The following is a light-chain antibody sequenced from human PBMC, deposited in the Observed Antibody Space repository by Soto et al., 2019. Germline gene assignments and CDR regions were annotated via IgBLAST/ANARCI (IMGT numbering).Light chain of an antibody. V-gene: IGKV2-28*01. Sequence: DIVLTQSPLSLPVTPGEPASSSCRSSQSLLHSNGYNSLDWYLQKPGQSPQILIYLGSNRASGVPDRFIGGGSGTNFTLKISRVEADDVGVYYCMQALQTPIFTFGPGTKVDIK. CDR2: LGS. CDR1: QSLLHSNGYNS. J-gene: IGKJ3*01. CDR3: MQALQTPIFT.